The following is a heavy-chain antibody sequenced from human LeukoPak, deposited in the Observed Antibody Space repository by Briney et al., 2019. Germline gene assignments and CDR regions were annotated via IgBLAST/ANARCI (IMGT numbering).Heavy chain of an antibody. CDR1: GFTFSTSA. CDR3: AAELYGVYTDCCTFHI. V-gene: IGHV1-58*01. CDR2: IIVGSGAA. D-gene: IGHD4-17*01. Sequence: SVKVSCKTSGFTFSTSAVQWVRQARGQRLEWIGWIIVGSGAANCAQSLQGRFTITRDMSTNTAYIELSSLGSEDSAVYYCAAELYGVYTDCCTFHIWGQGTMVTVSS. J-gene: IGHJ3*02.